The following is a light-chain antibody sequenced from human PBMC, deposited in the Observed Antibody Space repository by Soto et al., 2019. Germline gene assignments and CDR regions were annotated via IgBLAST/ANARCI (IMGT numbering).Light chain of an antibody. CDR1: SSDVGGYNY. CDR3: SSFTSRNTLV. CDR2: DVS. J-gene: IGLJ2*01. Sequence: QSALTQPASVSGSPGQSITISCTGTSSDVGGYNYISWYQQHPGKVPKLMIYDVSHRPSGVSNRFSGSKSANTASLTISGLQAEDEADYYCSSFTSRNTLVFGGGTQLTVL. V-gene: IGLV2-14*03.